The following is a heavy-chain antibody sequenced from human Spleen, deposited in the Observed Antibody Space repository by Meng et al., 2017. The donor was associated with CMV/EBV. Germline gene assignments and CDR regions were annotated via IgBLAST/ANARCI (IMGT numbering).Heavy chain of an antibody. CDR2: RKQDGSEK. CDR1: GFTFSSYW. D-gene: IGHD2-2*01. Sequence: GESLKISCAASGFTFSSYWMSWVRQAPGKGLEWVANRKQDGSEKYYVDSVKGRFTISRDNAKNSLYLQMNSLRAEDTAVYYCAPQLLFGECWFDPWGQGTLVTVSS. CDR3: APQLLFGECWFDP. V-gene: IGHV3-7*01. J-gene: IGHJ5*02.